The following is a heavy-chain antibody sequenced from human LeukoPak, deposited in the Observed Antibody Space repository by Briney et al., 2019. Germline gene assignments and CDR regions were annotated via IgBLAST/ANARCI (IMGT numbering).Heavy chain of an antibody. CDR2: IYHSGST. V-gene: IGHV4-38-2*01. D-gene: IGHD6-13*01. Sequence: PSETLSLTCAVSGYSISSGYYWGWIRQPPGKGLEWIGSIYHSGSTYYNPSLKSRVTISADTSKYQFFLKLSSVTAADTAVYYCARMTGIAAAGTLRFDYWGQGTLVTVSS. J-gene: IGHJ4*02. CDR3: ARMTGIAAAGTLRFDY. CDR1: GYSISSGYY.